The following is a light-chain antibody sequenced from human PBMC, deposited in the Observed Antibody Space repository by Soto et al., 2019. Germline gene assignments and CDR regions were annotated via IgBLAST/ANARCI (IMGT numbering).Light chain of an antibody. CDR2: DVS. CDR1: SSDIGGYDY. V-gene: IGLV2-14*01. J-gene: IGLJ2*01. Sequence: QSALTQPASVSGSPGQSITISCTGTSSDIGGYDYVSWYQQHPGTAPKLIIYDVSNRPSGVSNRFSGSKSGNTASLTISGLQAEDEADYYCSSFTSISTWVFGGGTKLTV. CDR3: SSFTSISTWV.